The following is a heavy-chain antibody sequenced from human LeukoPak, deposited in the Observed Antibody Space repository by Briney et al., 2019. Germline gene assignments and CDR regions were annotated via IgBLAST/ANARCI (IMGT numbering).Heavy chain of an antibody. Sequence: GGSLRLSCAASGFTFSSYGMHWVREAPGKGLEWVAVISYDGSNKYYADSVKGRFTISRDNSKNTLYLQMNSLRAEDTAVYYCAKVEDYDSSGYLSIDYWGQGTLVTVSS. V-gene: IGHV3-30*18. J-gene: IGHJ4*02. CDR2: ISYDGSNK. D-gene: IGHD3-22*01. CDR1: GFTFSSYG. CDR3: AKVEDYDSSGYLSIDY.